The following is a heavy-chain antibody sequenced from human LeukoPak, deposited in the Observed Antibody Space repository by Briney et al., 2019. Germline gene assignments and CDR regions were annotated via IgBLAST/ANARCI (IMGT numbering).Heavy chain of an antibody. Sequence: GGSLRLSCAASGFTFDDFAIHWARQAPGKGLEWVYLISGDGGSTYYAHSVKGRFTISRDNSKNSLYLQMNSLKTEDTALYYCAKDIGPRVDFWSGPDDWGQGTLVTVSS. CDR3: AKDIGPRVDFWSGPDD. D-gene: IGHD3-3*01. V-gene: IGHV3-43*02. CDR2: ISGDGGST. CDR1: GFTFDDFA. J-gene: IGHJ4*02.